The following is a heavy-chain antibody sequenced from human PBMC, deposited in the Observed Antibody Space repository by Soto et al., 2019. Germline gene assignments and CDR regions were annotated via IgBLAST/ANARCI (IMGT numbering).Heavy chain of an antibody. CDR3: ATDPLGYSYGYKDY. V-gene: IGHV1-24*01. CDR1: GYTLTELS. Sequence: GASVKVSCKVSGYTLTELSMHWVRQALGKGLEWMGGFDPEDGETIYAQKFQGRVTMTEDTSTDTAYMELSSLRSEDTAVYYCATDPLGYSYGYKDYWGQGTLVTVSS. J-gene: IGHJ4*02. D-gene: IGHD5-18*01. CDR2: FDPEDGET.